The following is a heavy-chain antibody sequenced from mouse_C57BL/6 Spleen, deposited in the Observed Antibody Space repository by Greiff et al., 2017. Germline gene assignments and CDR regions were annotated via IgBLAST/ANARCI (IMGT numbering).Heavy chain of an antibody. CDR1: GFSLTSYG. Sequence: VQLKESGPGLVQPSQSLSITCTVSGFSLTSYGVHWVRQSPGKGLEWLGVIWSGGSTDYNAAFISRLSISKDNSKSQVFFKMNSLQADDTAIYYCARSGYYGSRFYAMDYWGQGTSVTVSS. CDR2: IWSGGST. CDR3: ARSGYYGSRFYAMDY. D-gene: IGHD1-1*01. J-gene: IGHJ4*01. V-gene: IGHV2-2*01.